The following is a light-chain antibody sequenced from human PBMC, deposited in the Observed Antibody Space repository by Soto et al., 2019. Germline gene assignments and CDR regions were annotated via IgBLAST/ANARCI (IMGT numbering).Light chain of an antibody. Sequence: ESVLTQSPGTLSLSPGERATLSCRASQSVSSSYLAWYQQKPGQAPSLVIYGASRRATGIQDRFSGSGSGTDFTLTISRLEPEDFAVYYCQQYDSSPITFGQGTRLEI. V-gene: IGKV3-20*01. CDR2: GAS. CDR3: QQYDSSPIT. CDR1: QSVSSSY. J-gene: IGKJ5*01.